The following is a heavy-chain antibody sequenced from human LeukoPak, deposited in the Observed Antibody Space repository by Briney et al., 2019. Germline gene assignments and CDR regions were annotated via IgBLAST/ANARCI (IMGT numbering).Heavy chain of an antibody. CDR1: GFTFSRYT. Sequence: GGSLRLSCAASGFTFSRYTINWVRQAPGQGVEWVSSISSNGAYIYYADSMEGRFTISRDNAKNPLSQQMDSLRAEDTAIYYCAREGGRGRSNLDYFDYWGQGMLVTVSS. J-gene: IGHJ4*02. D-gene: IGHD6-13*01. CDR2: ISSNGAYI. V-gene: IGHV3-21*01. CDR3: AREGGRGRSNLDYFDY.